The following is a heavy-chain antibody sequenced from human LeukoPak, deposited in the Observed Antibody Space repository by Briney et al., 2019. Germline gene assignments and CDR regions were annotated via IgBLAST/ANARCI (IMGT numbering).Heavy chain of an antibody. CDR3: TRRNWNSHDY. CDR1: GFIFSDHY. CDR2: TRNKANGYTT. J-gene: IGHJ4*02. V-gene: IGHV3-72*01. D-gene: IGHD1-1*01. Sequence: GGSLRLSCAASGFIFSDHYMDWVRQAPGKGLEWVGRTRNKANGYTTEYAASVKGRFTISRDDSKNSLYLQMNSLRTEDTAVYYCTRRNWNSHDYWGQGTLVTVTS.